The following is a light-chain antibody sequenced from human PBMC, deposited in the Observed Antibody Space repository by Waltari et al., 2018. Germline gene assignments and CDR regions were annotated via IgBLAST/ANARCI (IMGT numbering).Light chain of an antibody. CDR3: ASWDESHYV. CDR1: PPTPGRNP. V-gene: IGLV1-47*01. CDR2: RNH. J-gene: IGLJ1*01. Sequence: QSVLTQPPSASATPGQRVTTSCSGRPPTPGRNPLYWYPHPPGTAPKLLIYRNHERPSRVPDRFSASKYGTSASLVISELRSEDEGIYYCASWDESHYVFGPGTTVTVL.